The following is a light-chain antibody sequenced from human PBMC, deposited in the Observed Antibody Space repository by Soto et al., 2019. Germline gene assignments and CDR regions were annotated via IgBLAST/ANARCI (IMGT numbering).Light chain of an antibody. Sequence: YKESPATLTMFQGGRGTLTCRASQTINRYLAWYQQKPGQAPRLLIYDASNRATGIPARFSGSGSGTDFTLSISSLQSQDSAIYYCQHYYNWPRTCGHGT. CDR2: DAS. CDR1: QTINRY. J-gene: IGKJ1*01. CDR3: QHYYNWPRT. V-gene: IGKV3-11*01.